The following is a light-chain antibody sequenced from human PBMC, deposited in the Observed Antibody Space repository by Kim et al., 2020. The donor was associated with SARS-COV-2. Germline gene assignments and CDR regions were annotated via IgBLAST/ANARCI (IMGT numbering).Light chain of an antibody. CDR3: QQDNHSPPTKT. V-gene: IGKV3-20*01. CDR2: DAF. J-gene: IGKJ2*01. CDR1: QGFSRSRH. Sequence: ELVLTQSPDTLSLSPGERATLSCRSSQGFSRSRHLAWYQQKPGQAPRLLIYDAFTRATGIPDRFSGSRSATDFTLTISRLEPEDLAVYYCQQDNHSPPTKTLGQGTKLEI.